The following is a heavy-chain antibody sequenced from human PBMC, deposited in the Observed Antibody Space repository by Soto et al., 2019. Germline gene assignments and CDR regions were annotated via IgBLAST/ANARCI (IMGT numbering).Heavy chain of an antibody. Sequence: QVQLVESGGGVVQPGSSLRLCCAASGFTFSSYGMHWVRQAPGKGLEWVAVISYDGSNKYYADSVKGRFTISRDNSKNTLYLQMNSLRAEDTAVYYCAPSFGAFDYWGQGTLVTVSS. D-gene: IGHD3-10*01. CDR2: ISYDGSNK. V-gene: IGHV3-30*03. CDR3: APSFGAFDY. J-gene: IGHJ4*02. CDR1: GFTFSSYG.